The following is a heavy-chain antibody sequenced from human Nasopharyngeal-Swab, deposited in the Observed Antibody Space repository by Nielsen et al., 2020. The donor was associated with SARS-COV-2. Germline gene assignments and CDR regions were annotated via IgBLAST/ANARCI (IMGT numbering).Heavy chain of an antibody. CDR2: FDPEDGET. J-gene: IGHJ5*02. Sequence: ASVQVSCKVSGYTLTELSMHWVRQAPGKGLEWMGGFDPEDGETIYAQKFQGRVTMTEDTSTDTAYMELRSLRSDDTAVYYCARDGLYDYVWGSYRYRWFDPWGQGTLVTVSS. D-gene: IGHD3-16*02. V-gene: IGHV1-24*01. CDR1: GYTLTELS. CDR3: ARDGLYDYVWGSYRYRWFDP.